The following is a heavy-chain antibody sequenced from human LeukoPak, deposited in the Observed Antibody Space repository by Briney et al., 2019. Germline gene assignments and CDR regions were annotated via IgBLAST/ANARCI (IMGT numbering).Heavy chain of an antibody. CDR2: ISGSGGST. Sequence: GGSLRLSCAASGFTFSNYWMHWVRQAPGKGLEWVSAISGSGGSTYYADSVKGRFTISRDNSKNTLYLQMNSLRAEDTAVYYCAKDILTGYDYWGQGTLVTVSS. J-gene: IGHJ4*02. D-gene: IGHD3-9*01. CDR3: AKDILTGYDY. CDR1: GFTFSNYW. V-gene: IGHV3-23*01.